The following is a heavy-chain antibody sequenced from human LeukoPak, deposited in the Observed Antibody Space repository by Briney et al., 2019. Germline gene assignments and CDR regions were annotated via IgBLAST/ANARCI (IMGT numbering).Heavy chain of an antibody. CDR1: GFTFSSYG. D-gene: IGHD1-26*01. V-gene: IGHV3-30*02. CDR3: AKDTRGWELLRTLDY. J-gene: IGHJ4*02. Sequence: PGGSLRLSCAASGFTFSSYGMHWVRQAPGKGLEWVAFIRYDGSNKYYADSVKGRFTISRDNSKNTLYLQMNSLRAEDTAVYYCAKDTRGWELLRTLDYWGQGTLVTVSS. CDR2: IRYDGSNK.